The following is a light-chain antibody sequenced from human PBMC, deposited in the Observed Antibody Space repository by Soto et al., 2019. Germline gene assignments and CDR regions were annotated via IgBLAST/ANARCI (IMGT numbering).Light chain of an antibody. J-gene: IGKJ4*01. CDR1: QSVDTC. V-gene: IGKV1-5*03. CDR3: QHYNDYSRA. Sequence: DIQMTQSPSTLSASIGDTVTITCRTSQSVDTCLAWYQHKAGKAPKLLIYRASSLATGVPSRFSGSGSGTAFTLTITSLQPDDFATYYCQHYNDYSRAFGDGTKVEIK. CDR2: RAS.